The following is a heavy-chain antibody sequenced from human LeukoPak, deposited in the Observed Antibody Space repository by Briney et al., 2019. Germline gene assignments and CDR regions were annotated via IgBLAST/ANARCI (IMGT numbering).Heavy chain of an antibody. CDR2: ISAYNGNT. V-gene: IGHV1-18*01. D-gene: IGHD5-12*01. J-gene: IGHJ6*04. CDR1: GYTFTSYG. Sequence: ASVKVSCKASGYTFTSYGISWVRQAPGQGLERMGWISAYNGNTNYAQKLQGRVTMTTDTSTSTAYMELRSLRSDDTAVYYCARVSGYDYHYYYYGRDVWAKGTTVTVSS. CDR3: ARVSGYDYHYYYYGRDV.